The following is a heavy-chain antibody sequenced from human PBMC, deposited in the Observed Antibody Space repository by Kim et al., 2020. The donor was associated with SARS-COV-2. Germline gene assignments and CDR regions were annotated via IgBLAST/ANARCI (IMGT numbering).Heavy chain of an antibody. Sequence: GGSLRLSCAASGVTFSSYALSWVGPAPGKGLEWVSAISGSGGSTYYAESVKGRFTISRDNSKNTLYLQMNSLRAEDTAVYYCAKDSLSTDTAMVTGLYDYWGQGTLVTVSS. CDR2: ISGSGGST. CDR3: AKDSLSTDTAMVTGLYDY. V-gene: IGHV3-23*01. J-gene: IGHJ4*02. D-gene: IGHD5-18*01. CDR1: GVTFSSYA.